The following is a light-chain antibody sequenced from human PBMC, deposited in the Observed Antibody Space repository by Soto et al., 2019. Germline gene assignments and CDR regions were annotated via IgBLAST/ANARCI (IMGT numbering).Light chain of an antibody. CDR1: QSVNSNS. V-gene: IGKV3-20*01. Sequence: EIVLTQSPGTLSLSPGERATLSCRASQSVNSNSLAWYQQKPGQAPRLLIYGGSNRATGIPDRFSGSGSGTEFTLTINSLQSEDFAVYFCQQYDNLPLTFGPGTKVDIK. CDR3: QQYDNLPLT. CDR2: GGS. J-gene: IGKJ3*01.